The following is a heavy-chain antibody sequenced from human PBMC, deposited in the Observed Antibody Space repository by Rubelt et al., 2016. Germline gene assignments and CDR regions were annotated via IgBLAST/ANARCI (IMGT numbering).Heavy chain of an antibody. Sequence: QVQLQQWGAGLLKPSETLSLTCAVYGGSFSGYYWSWIRQPPGKGLEWIGEINHSGSTNYNPSLKRRVTISVDTSKNQFSLKLSSVTAADTAVYYCARGRGRTGEFDYWGQGTLVTVSS. CDR2: INHSGST. J-gene: IGHJ4*02. CDR1: GGSFSGYY. CDR3: ARGRGRTGEFDY. V-gene: IGHV4-34*01. D-gene: IGHD7-27*01.